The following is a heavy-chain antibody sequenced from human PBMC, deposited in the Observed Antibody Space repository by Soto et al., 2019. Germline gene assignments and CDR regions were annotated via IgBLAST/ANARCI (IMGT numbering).Heavy chain of an antibody. Sequence: QVQLQESGPGLVKPSQTLSLTCTVSGGSISSGGYYWSWIRQHPGKGLEWIGYIYYSGSTYYNPSLKSRVTISVDTSKNQFSLKLSSVTAADTAVYYCARDLGYSRGGYSYGYGGGIDYWGQGTLVTVSS. V-gene: IGHV4-31*03. J-gene: IGHJ4*02. D-gene: IGHD5-18*01. CDR2: IYYSGST. CDR3: ARDLGYSRGGYSYGYGGGIDY. CDR1: GGSISSGGYY.